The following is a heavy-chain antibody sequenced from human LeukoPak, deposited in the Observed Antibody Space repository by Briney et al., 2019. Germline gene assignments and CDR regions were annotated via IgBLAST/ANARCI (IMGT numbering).Heavy chain of an antibody. CDR1: GFTVSSNY. Sequence: GGSLRLSCAASGFTVSSNYMSWVRQAPGKGLEWVSVIYSGGSTYYADSVKGRFTISRDNSKNTLYLQMNSLRAEDTAVYYCATSGAYDYVWGSYRLDYWGQGTLVTVSS. CDR3: ATSGAYDYVWGSYRLDY. V-gene: IGHV3-66*01. J-gene: IGHJ4*02. CDR2: IYSGGST. D-gene: IGHD3-16*02.